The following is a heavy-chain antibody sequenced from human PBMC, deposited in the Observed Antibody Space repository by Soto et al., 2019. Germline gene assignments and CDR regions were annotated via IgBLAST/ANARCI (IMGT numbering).Heavy chain of an antibody. J-gene: IGHJ5*02. Sequence: QVQLQESGPGLVKPSETLSLTCTVSGGSISSYYWSWIRQPPGKGLEWIGYIYYSGSTNYNPTLKSRDTISVDTSKNRCALKLSSVTAADTAVYYCARDQYSGSYYGWFDPWGQGTLVTVSS. V-gene: IGHV4-59*01. CDR1: GGSISSYY. D-gene: IGHD1-26*01. CDR3: ARDQYSGSYYGWFDP. CDR2: IYYSGST.